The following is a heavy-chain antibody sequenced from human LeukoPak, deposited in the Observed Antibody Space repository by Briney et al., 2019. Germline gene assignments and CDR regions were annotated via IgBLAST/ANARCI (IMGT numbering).Heavy chain of an antibody. V-gene: IGHV4-59*01. D-gene: IGHD2-8*01. J-gene: IGHJ4*02. CDR3: ARDQQGVLDY. CDR2: IYYSGST. CDR1: GFTFSSYA. Sequence: GSLRLSCAASGFTFSSYAMSWIRQPPGKGLEWIGYIYYSGSTNYNPSLKSRVTISVDTSKNQFSLKLISVTAADTAVYYCARDQQGVLDYWGQGTLVTVSS.